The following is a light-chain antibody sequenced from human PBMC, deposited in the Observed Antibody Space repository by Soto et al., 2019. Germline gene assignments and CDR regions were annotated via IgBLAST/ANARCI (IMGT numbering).Light chain of an antibody. J-gene: IGLJ1*01. CDR2: DVS. V-gene: IGLV2-14*03. CDR1: ISDVGGYNS. Sequence: QSALAQPASVSGSPGQSIATSCAGTISDVGGYNSVSWYQQHPGKAPKLMIYDVSNRPSGVSNRLSGSKSVNTASLTISGLQAEDEADYYCCSFTSSSTPGYVFGTGTTGHRP. CDR3: CSFTSSSTPGYV.